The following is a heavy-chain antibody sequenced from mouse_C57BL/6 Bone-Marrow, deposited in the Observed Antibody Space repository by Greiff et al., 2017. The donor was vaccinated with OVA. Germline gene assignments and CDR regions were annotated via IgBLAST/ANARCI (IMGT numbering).Heavy chain of an antibody. J-gene: IGHJ1*03. CDR2: INPGSGGT. D-gene: IGHD1-1*01. Sequence: QVQLKQSGAELVRPGTSVKVSCKASGYAFTNYLIEWVKQRPGQGLEWIGVINPGSGGTNYNEKFKGKATLTADKSSSTAYMQLSSLTSEDSAVYFCARWSHYYGSSLWYFDVWGTGTTVTVSS. V-gene: IGHV1-54*01. CDR1: GYAFTNYL. CDR3: ARWSHYYGSSLWYFDV.